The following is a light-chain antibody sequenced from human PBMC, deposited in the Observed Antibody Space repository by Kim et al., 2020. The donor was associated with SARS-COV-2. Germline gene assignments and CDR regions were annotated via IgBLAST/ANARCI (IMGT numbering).Light chain of an antibody. CDR1: STNVGDQG. Sequence: RQTATLTCTGNSTNVGDQGAAWLQLHQGHPPKLLSDRINLRPSGISARFSASRSGNTASLTITGLQAEDEADDYCSAWDSSLDAWVFGGGTKLTVL. V-gene: IGLV10-54*04. CDR3: SAWDSSLDAWV. J-gene: IGLJ3*02. CDR2: RIN.